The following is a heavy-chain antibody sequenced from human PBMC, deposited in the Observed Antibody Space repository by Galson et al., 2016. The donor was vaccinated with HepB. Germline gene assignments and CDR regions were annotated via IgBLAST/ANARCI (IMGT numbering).Heavy chain of an antibody. CDR1: GFTFGTYA. Sequence: SLRLSCAASGFTFGTYAMTWVRRTPGKGLEWVSSIDTPVTDTYYADSVKGRVTISRDNARDILFLEMNNLRAEDSAIYYCATLWGVFGVDQFFQRWGRGTLVTVSS. J-gene: IGHJ1*01. CDR2: IDTPVTDT. D-gene: IGHD3-3*01. V-gene: IGHV3-23*05. CDR3: ATLWGVFGVDQFFQR.